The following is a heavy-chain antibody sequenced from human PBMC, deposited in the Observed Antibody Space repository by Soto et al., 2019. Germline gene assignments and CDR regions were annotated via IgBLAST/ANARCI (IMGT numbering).Heavy chain of an antibody. D-gene: IGHD3-10*01. J-gene: IGHJ5*02. CDR1: GFTFRNYE. Sequence: PGGSLRLSCAASGFTFRNYEMNWVRQAPGKGLEWVSYISSGGSSVQYADSVKGRFTVSRDNAKNSLYLQMTSLRAEDTAVYFCARISSGSGSFGWCDPWGQGTLVTVSS. CDR2: ISSGGSSV. CDR3: ARISSGSGSFGWCDP. V-gene: IGHV3-48*03.